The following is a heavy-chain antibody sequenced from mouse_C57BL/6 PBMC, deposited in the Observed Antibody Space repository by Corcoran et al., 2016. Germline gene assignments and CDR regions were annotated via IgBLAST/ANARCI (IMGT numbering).Heavy chain of an antibody. CDR3: RIYYDYVGAYYFDY. CDR1: GYTFTDSN. J-gene: IGHJ2*01. V-gene: IGHV1-18*01. CDR2: INPNNGGT. Sequence: EVQLQQSGPELVKPGALVKIPCKASGYTFTDSNMDRANQSHGESLEWIGDINPNNGGTISNQKFKGKATLTVDNSSSTAYMELRSLTSEDTAVYYCRIYYDYVGAYYFDYWGQGTTLTVSS. D-gene: IGHD2-4*01.